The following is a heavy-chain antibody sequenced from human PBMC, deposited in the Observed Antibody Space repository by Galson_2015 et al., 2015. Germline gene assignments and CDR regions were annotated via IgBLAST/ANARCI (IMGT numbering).Heavy chain of an antibody. CDR2: IIPKWGLV. J-gene: IGHJ6*03. Sequence: SVKVSCKASGDTFFTHAISWVRQAPGQGLEWMGGIIPKWGLVTYAQKFRGRVTLTADASTTTVYMELRSLRSDDTAVYYCAKDGPTHEYSPNDNNYYYLDAWGKGTTVTVSS. CDR3: AKDGPTHEYSPNDNNYYYLDA. CDR1: GDTFFTHA. D-gene: IGHD5-12*01. V-gene: IGHV1-69*13.